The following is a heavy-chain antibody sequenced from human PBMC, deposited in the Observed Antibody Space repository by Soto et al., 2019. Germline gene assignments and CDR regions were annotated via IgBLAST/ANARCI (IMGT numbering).Heavy chain of an antibody. CDR1: GFTFSSYG. D-gene: IGHD3-10*01. J-gene: IGHJ4*02. V-gene: IGHV3-30*18. Sequence: QVQLVESGGGVVQPGRSLRLSCAASGFTFSSYGMHWVRQAPGKGLEWVAVISYDGSNKYYADSVKGRFTISRDNSKNTLYLHMNSLRAEDTAVYYCAKVMGSITDFDYWGQGTLVTVSS. CDR3: AKVMGSITDFDY. CDR2: ISYDGSNK.